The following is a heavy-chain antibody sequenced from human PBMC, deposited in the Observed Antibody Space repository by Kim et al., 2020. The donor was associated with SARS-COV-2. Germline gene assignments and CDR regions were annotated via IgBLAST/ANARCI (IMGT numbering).Heavy chain of an antibody. D-gene: IGHD1-26*01. J-gene: IGHJ6*02. CDR3: ARETPRGYKSGGGYYCHGLDV. V-gene: IGHV3-33*05. Sequence: GGSLRLSCAASGFTFQTFAMHWVRRAPGKGLEWVAAVSYDGSNKFHAKSVKGRFTISRDISKNTLYLQMNNLRVEDTAVYFCARETPRGYKSGGGYYCHGLDVWGQGTTVTVSS. CDR1: GFTFQTFA. CDR2: VSYDGSNK.